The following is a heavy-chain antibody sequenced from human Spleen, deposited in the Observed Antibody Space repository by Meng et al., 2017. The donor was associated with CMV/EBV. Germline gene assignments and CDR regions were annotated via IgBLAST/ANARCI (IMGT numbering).Heavy chain of an antibody. V-gene: IGHV4-39*07. CDR3: ARVGPVETPGESKWRFDP. CDR1: GGSISSSSYY. D-gene: IGHD4-23*01. Sequence: SETLSLTCTVSGGSISSSSYYWGWIRQPPGKGLEWIGSIYYSGSTYYNPSLKSRLTISVDTSKNQFSLKLSSVTAADTGVYYCARVGPVETPGESKWRFDPWGQGTLVTVSS. CDR2: IYYSGST. J-gene: IGHJ5*02.